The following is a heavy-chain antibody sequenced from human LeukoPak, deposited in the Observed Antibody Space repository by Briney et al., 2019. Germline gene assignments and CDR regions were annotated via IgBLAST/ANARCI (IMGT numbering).Heavy chain of an antibody. CDR2: IIPIFGTA. V-gene: IGHV1-69*13. CDR3: AREGGYSGYNYYYYGMDV. J-gene: IGHJ6*02. CDR1: GYTLTELS. D-gene: IGHD5-12*01. Sequence: SVKVSCKVSGYTLTELSMHWVRQAPGQGLEWMGGIIPIFGTANYAQKFQGRVTITADESTSTAYMELSSLRSEDTAVYYCAREGGYSGYNYYYYGMDVWGQGTTVTVSS.